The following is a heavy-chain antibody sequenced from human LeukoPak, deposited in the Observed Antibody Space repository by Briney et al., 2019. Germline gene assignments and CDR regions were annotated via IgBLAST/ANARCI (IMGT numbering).Heavy chain of an antibody. CDR3: ARERWGSGDY. CDR1: GYSFTSYW. D-gene: IGHD2-21*01. V-gene: IGHV5-51*01. Sequence: GESLKISCKGSGYSFTSYWIGWVRQMPGKGLDWMGIIYPGDSNIKYSPSFQGQVTISVDESINTVYLQWSSLKASDSAMYYCARERWGSGDYWGQGTLVTVSS. CDR2: IYPGDSNI. J-gene: IGHJ4*02.